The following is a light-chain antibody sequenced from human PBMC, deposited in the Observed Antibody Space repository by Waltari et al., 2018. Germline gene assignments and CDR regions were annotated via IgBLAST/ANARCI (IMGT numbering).Light chain of an antibody. V-gene: IGLV2-14*03. Sequence: SALTQPDSVSGSPGQSITIPCSGISSDRGCYNYVSWYQQHPGEAPKVIIYDVTNRPSGVSNRFSGSKSGSSASLIISGLQPEDEAVYYCSSFTSSTTGIFGGGTKLTVL. CDR2: DVT. J-gene: IGLJ2*01. CDR1: SSDRGCYNY. CDR3: SSFTSSTTGI.